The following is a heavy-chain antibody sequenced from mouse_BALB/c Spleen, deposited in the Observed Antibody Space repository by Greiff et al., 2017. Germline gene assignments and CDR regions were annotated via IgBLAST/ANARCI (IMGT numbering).Heavy chain of an antibody. CDR1: GYTFTSYY. J-gene: IGHJ4*01. CDR2: IYPGNVNT. Sequence: VQLQQSGPELVKPGASVRISCKASGYTFTSYYIHWVKQRPGQGLEWIGWIYPGNVNTKYNEKFKGKATLTADKSSSTAYMQLSSLTSEDSAVYFCARGDYDYDGGYAMDYWGQGTSVTVSS. CDR3: ARGDYDYDGGYAMDY. D-gene: IGHD2-4*01. V-gene: IGHV1S56*01.